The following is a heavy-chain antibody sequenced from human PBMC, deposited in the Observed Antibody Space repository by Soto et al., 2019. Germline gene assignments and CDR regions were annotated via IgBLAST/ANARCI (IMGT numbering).Heavy chain of an antibody. V-gene: IGHV1-58*01. CDR3: AADYRCSSCSA. CDR2: IVVGSGNT. D-gene: IGHD3-16*02. J-gene: IGHJ5*02. Sequence: SVKVSCKASGFTFTSSAVQWVRQARGQRLEWIGWIVVGSGNTHYTQKFQERVTITRDMSTSTAYMELSSLRSEDTAVYYCAADYRCSSCSAWGQGTLVPVSS. CDR1: GFTFTSSA.